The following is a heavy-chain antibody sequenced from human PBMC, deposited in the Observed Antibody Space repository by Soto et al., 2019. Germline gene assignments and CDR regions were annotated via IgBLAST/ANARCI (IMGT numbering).Heavy chain of an antibody. Sequence: ASVKVSCKASGYTFTSYDINWVRLATGQGLEWMGWMNPNSGNTGYAQKFLGRVTMTRNTSISTAYMELSSLRSEDTAVYYCARGRWDVLTGYYAFDYWGQGTLVTVSS. CDR2: MNPNSGNT. D-gene: IGHD3-9*01. V-gene: IGHV1-8*01. CDR1: GYTFTSYD. J-gene: IGHJ4*02. CDR3: ARGRWDVLTGYYAFDY.